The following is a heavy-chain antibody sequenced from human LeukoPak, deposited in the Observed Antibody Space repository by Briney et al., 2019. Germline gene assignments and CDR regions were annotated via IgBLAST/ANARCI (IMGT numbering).Heavy chain of an antibody. J-gene: IGHJ4*02. CDR1: GFTFSSYA. D-gene: IGHD3-9*01. V-gene: IGHV3-23*01. CDR3: AKEGSRAYDILTGYYPDY. CDR2: ISGSGGST. Sequence: TGGSLRLSCAASGFTFSSYAMSWVRQAPGKGLEWVSAISGSGGSTYYADSVKGRFTISRDNSKNTLYLQMNSLRAEDTAVYYCAKEGSRAYDILTGYYPDYWGQGTLVTVSS.